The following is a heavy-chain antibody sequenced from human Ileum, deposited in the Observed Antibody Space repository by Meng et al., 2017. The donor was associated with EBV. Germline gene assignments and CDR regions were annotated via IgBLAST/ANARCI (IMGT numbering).Heavy chain of an antibody. J-gene: IGHJ4*02. Sequence: GQRKESGPGRVKPSETLSRPGTVSGGSVSTSSWWGWVRQTPEKGLEWIGQVHHTGRSDFNPSLQSRVTMSVDKSKNQFSLNLNSVTAADTAVYYCAKSGLGVWGQGILVTVSS. V-gene: IGHV4-4*02. D-gene: IGHD2-8*01. CDR2: VHHTGRS. CDR3: AKSGLGV. CDR1: GGSVSTSSW.